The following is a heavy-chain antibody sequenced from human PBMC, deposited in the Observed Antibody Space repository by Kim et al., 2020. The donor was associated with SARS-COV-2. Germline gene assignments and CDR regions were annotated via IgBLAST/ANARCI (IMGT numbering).Heavy chain of an antibody. D-gene: IGHD2-2*01. J-gene: IGHJ3*01. CDR1: GFTFSKFA. CDR2: ISVSGDIT. Sequence: GGSLRLSCAAPGFTFSKFAMSWVRQAPGKGLEWVSIISVSGDITYYADSVKGRFTISRDNSKSTLYLQLNSLRAEDTALYYCAKGVSTSGYAFDLWGQGTLVTVSS. CDR3: AKGVSTSGYAFDL. V-gene: IGHV3-23*01.